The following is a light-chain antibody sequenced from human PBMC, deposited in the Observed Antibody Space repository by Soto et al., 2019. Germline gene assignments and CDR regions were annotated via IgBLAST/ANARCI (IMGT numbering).Light chain of an antibody. CDR1: QSVRSY. J-gene: IGKJ1*01. CDR3: QQRSNWPRT. V-gene: IGKV3-11*01. CDR2: DAS. Sequence: EVVLTQSPATLSLSPGERATLSCRASQSVRSYLAWYQQKPGQAPRLLIYDASNRATGIPARFSGSGSGTDFTLTISSLEPEDFAVYYCQQRSNWPRTLGQGTKV.